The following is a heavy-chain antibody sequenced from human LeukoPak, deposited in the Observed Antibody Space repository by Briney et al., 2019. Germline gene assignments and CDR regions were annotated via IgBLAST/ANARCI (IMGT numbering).Heavy chain of an antibody. Sequence: ASVKVSCKASGYTFTSYGISWVRQAPGQGLEWIGWISAYNGNTNYAQKLQGRVTMTTDTSTSTAYMELRSLRSDDTAVYYCARGRRIDYGDYSEYYYYYMDVWGKGTTVTISS. D-gene: IGHD4-17*01. V-gene: IGHV1-18*01. CDR3: ARGRRIDYGDYSEYYYYYMDV. J-gene: IGHJ6*03. CDR2: ISAYNGNT. CDR1: GYTFTSYG.